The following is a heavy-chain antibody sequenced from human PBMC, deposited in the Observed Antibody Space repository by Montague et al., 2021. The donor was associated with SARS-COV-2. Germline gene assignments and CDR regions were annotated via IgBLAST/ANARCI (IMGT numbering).Heavy chain of an antibody. CDR2: IDDSGST. J-gene: IGHJ4*02. CDR3: ARPKYSSSWYVDY. D-gene: IGHD6-13*01. Sequence: SETLSLTCTVSGGSISSSSYYWGWIRQPPGKGLEWIVSIDDSGSTYYNPSLKSRVTISVDTSKNQFSLKLSAVTAADTAVYYCARPKYSSSWYVDYWGQGTPVTVSS. CDR1: GGSISSSSYY. V-gene: IGHV4-39*01.